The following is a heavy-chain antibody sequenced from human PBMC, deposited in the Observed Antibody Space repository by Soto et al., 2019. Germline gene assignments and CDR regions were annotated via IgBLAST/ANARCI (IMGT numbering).Heavy chain of an antibody. D-gene: IGHD1-1*01. CDR2: IIGSDGST. V-gene: IGHV3-23*01. CDR1: GFTVKSYT. Sequence: EVQLSESGGDLAQPGGSLRLSCAASGFTVKSYTMSWVRQVPGKGLEWVSSIIGSDGSTYYADSVKGRFTISRDISKNTPYLQMNSLRVEDTAVYYCAKDKRPDGASDFDYRGQGTLVTVSS. CDR3: AKDKRPDGASDFDY. J-gene: IGHJ4*02.